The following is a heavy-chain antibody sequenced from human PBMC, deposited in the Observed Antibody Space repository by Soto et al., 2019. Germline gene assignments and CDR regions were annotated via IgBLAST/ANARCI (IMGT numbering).Heavy chain of an antibody. Sequence: ASVKVSCKASGYTFTSYAMHWVRQAPGQRLEWMGWINAGNGNTKYSQKFQGRVTITRDTSASTAYMELSSLRSEDTAVYYCARAAVTIFGLVTNSFDPRGQGTLVTVS. CDR1: GYTFTSYA. D-gene: IGHD3-3*01. V-gene: IGHV1-3*01. CDR3: ARAAVTIFGLVTNSFDP. J-gene: IGHJ5*02. CDR2: INAGNGNT.